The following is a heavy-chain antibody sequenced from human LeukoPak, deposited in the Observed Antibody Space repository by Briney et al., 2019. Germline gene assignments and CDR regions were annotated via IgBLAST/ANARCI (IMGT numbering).Heavy chain of an antibody. CDR1: GFTVSSNY. CDR2: ISGSGGST. CDR3: AKGGFGESLYYYYYGMDV. Sequence: GGSLRLSCAASGFTVSSNYMSWVRQAPGKGLEWVSAISGSGGSTYYADSVKGRFTISRDNSKNTLYLQMNSLRAEDTAVYYCAKGGFGESLYYYYYGMDVWGQGTTVTVSS. J-gene: IGHJ6*02. D-gene: IGHD3-10*01. V-gene: IGHV3-23*01.